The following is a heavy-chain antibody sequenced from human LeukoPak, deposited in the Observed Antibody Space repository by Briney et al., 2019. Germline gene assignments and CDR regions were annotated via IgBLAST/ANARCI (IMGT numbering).Heavy chain of an antibody. J-gene: IGHJ4*02. D-gene: IGHD5-12*01. CDR1: GASISGYH. CDR2: IYASGST. V-gene: IGHV4-4*07. Sequence: SETLSLTCTVSGASISGYHWNWIRQPAGKGLEWIGRIYASGSTNYNPSLKSGVTISVDKSKNQFSLRLSFVTAADTAVYYCASGYSGYDSIDYWGQGTLGTVSS. CDR3: ASGYSGYDSIDY.